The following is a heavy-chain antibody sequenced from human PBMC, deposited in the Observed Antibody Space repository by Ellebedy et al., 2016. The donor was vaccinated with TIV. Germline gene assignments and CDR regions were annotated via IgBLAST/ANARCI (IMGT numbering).Heavy chain of an antibody. Sequence: GGSLRLSCAASGFTFSSYAMHWVRQAPGKGLEWVAVISYDGSNKYYADSVKGRFTISRDNSKNTLYLQMNSLRAEDTAVYYCARDREWELRSNWFDPWGQGTLVTVSS. V-gene: IGHV3-30*04. D-gene: IGHD1-26*01. CDR1: GFTFSSYA. CDR2: ISYDGSNK. CDR3: ARDREWELRSNWFDP. J-gene: IGHJ5*02.